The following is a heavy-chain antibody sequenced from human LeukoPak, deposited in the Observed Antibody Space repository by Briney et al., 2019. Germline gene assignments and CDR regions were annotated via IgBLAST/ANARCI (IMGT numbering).Heavy chain of an antibody. V-gene: IGHV1-18*01. CDR1: VYTFTSYG. D-gene: IGHD3-10*01. Sequence: ASVKVSCKASVYTFTSYGILWVRQAPGQGLEWMGWISAYNGNTKYAQKLQGRVTMTTDTSTSIAHMELRSLRSDDTAVYYCARITMVRGVIFDWYFDLWGRGTLVTVSS. J-gene: IGHJ2*01. CDR2: ISAYNGNT. CDR3: ARITMVRGVIFDWYFDL.